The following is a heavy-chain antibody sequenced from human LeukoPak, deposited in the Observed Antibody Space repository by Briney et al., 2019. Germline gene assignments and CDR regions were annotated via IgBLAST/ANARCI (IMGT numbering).Heavy chain of an antibody. CDR3: GRANYSSSSLEY. J-gene: IGHJ4*02. Sequence: GGSLRLSCAGSGFTFSSYEMNWVRQAPGKGLEWVSFISSRSATIYYADSVKGRFTISRDNAKNSLYLQMNSLSAEDTAVYYCGRANYSSSSLEYWGQGTLVTVSS. D-gene: IGHD6-6*01. CDR2: ISSRSATI. CDR1: GFTFSSYE. V-gene: IGHV3-48*03.